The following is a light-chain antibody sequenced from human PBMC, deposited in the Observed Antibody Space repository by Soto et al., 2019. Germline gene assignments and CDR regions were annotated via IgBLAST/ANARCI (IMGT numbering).Light chain of an antibody. J-gene: IGKJ1*01. CDR3: QQYGSSPWT. Sequence: EIVLTQSPGTLSLSPGERGTLSCRASQSVSSSHLTWYQQKPGQAPRLLIYGASSRATGIPDRFSGRGSGTDFSITISRLEPEDLAVYYCQQYGSSPWTFGQGTKVEVK. V-gene: IGKV3-20*01. CDR1: QSVSSSH. CDR2: GAS.